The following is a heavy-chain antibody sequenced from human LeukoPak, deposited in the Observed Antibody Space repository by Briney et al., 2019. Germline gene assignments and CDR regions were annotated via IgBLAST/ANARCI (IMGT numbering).Heavy chain of an antibody. CDR3: VRDSRYGSGWFEDGLDF. CDR2: INDRGST. V-gene: IGHV4-59*02. D-gene: IGHD6-13*01. J-gene: IGHJ6*02. CDR1: GDSVRSYY. Sequence: PSEILSLTCTVSGDSVRSYYWGWIRQPPGQGLEWLGHINDRGSTNYNPSLQGRVTISIDTSKNQFSLKVNSVTAADTAVYYCVRDSRYGSGWFEDGLDFWGQGTTVTVSS.